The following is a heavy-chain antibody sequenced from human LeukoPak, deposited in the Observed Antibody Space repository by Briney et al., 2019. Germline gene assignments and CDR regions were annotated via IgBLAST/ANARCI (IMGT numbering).Heavy chain of an antibody. J-gene: IGHJ4*02. CDR1: GGSINSHY. V-gene: IGHV4-59*11. CDR3: ASRPAGSTWYGVFDF. D-gene: IGHD6-13*01. CDR2: VFNGGST. Sequence: SETLSLTCSVSGGSINSHYWSWIRQSPGKGLEWIGYVFNGGSTNYNPSLESRVTMSLDTSRDQFSLRLSSVTAADTAIYYCASRPAGSTWYGVFDFWSQGTLVTVSS.